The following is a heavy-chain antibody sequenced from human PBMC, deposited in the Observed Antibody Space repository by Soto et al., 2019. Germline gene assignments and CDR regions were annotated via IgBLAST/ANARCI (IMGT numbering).Heavy chain of an antibody. D-gene: IGHD5-12*01. J-gene: IGHJ4*02. CDR1: GFNFRNSV. Sequence: PGGSQRLSCAASGFNFRNSVRTWVRQAPGKGLEWVSSISGSGGAIYYADSVKGRFTISRDNSKNTLYLQMNSLRADDTAVYYCAREPIDMATRWYWGQGTLVTVSS. V-gene: IGHV3-23*01. CDR2: ISGSGGAI. CDR3: AREPIDMATRWY.